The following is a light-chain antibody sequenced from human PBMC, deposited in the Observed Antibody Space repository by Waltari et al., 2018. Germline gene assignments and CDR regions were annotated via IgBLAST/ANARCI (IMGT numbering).Light chain of an antibody. V-gene: IGLV2-11*01. CDR2: DIH. CDR1: SSDVGGYHY. Sequence: QSALTQPRSVSGSPGQSVTISCTGTSSDVGGYHYASWYQQHPDKAPKLISYDIHKRPAGCLDRFSGSKSGNTASLTISGLQAEDEADYYCCSDGVSNIYWVFGGGTKLTVL. J-gene: IGLJ3*02. CDR3: CSDGVSNIYWV.